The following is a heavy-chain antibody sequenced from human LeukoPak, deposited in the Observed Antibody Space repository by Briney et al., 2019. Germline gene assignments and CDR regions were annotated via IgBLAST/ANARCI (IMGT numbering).Heavy chain of an antibody. J-gene: IGHJ4*02. Sequence: GASVKVSFKASGYTFTSYGISWVRQAPGQGLEWMGWISAYNGNTNYAQKLQGRVTMTTDTSTSTAYMELRSLRSDDTAVYYCARDPPMVRGVILYFDYWGQGTLVTVSS. D-gene: IGHD3-10*01. V-gene: IGHV1-18*01. CDR3: ARDPPMVRGVILYFDY. CDR2: ISAYNGNT. CDR1: GYTFTSYG.